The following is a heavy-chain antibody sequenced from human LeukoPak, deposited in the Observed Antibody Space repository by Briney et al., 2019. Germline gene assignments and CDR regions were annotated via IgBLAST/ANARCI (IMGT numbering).Heavy chain of an antibody. V-gene: IGHV4-59*01. CDR2: ISYSGST. Sequence: SETLSLTCTVSGGSISNFNWGWIRQPPGKGLEWIGYISYSGSTNYNPSLKSRVTISVDTSKHQFSLKLSAVTAADTAVYYCARGPHKFDYWGQGSLVTVSS. J-gene: IGHJ4*02. CDR3: ARGPHKFDY. CDR1: GGSISNFN.